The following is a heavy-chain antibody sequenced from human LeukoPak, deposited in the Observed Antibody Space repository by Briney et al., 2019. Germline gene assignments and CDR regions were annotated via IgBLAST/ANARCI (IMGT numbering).Heavy chain of an antibody. J-gene: IGHJ4*02. V-gene: IGHV1-46*01. Sequence: ASVKVSCKPSGYTFTRHYMHWVRQAPGQGLEWMGMINPSGGSTNYAQKFQGRVTMTRDTSTSTIYMELSSLRSEDKAVYYCAKAAWHTDAFDYWGQGTLVTVSS. CDR3: AKAAWHTDAFDY. CDR1: GYTFTRHY. D-gene: IGHD5-18*01. CDR2: INPSGGST.